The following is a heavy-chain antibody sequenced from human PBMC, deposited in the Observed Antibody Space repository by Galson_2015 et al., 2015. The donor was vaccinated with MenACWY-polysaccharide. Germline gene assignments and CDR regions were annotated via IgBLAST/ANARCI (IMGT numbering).Heavy chain of an antibody. V-gene: IGHV1-8*01. D-gene: IGHD3-22*01. J-gene: IGHJ5*02. CDR3: ARGGKYYYDSSGYLNRFDP. CDR2: MNPNSGNT. Sequence: SVKVSCKASGYSFSSYDINWVRQTTGQGLEWMGWMNPNSGNTGYAQKFQGRVTMTRNTSISIAYMELSSLRSEDTAVYYCARGGKYYYDSSGYLNRFDPWGQGTLVLVSS. CDR1: GYSFSSYD.